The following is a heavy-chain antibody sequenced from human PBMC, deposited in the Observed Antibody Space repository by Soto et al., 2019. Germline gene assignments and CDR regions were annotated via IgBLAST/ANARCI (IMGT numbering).Heavy chain of an antibody. Sequence: SETLSLTCTVSGSSVSSGSYYWSWIRQPPGKGLEWIGYIYYSGSTNYNPSLKSRVTISVDTSKNQFSLKLSSVTAADTAVYYCARSRRDYDSSPFDYWGQGTLVTVSS. V-gene: IGHV4-61*01. J-gene: IGHJ4*02. D-gene: IGHD3-22*01. CDR3: ARSRRDYDSSPFDY. CDR1: GSSVSSGSYY. CDR2: IYYSGST.